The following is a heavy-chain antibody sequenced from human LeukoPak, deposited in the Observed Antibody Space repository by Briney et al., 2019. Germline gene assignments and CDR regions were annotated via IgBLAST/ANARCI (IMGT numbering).Heavy chain of an antibody. Sequence: GASVKVSCKTSGYTFTDYDITWVRRAPGQGLEWMGRVSPYNHNTYYAQTLQGRVTMTADTSTSTAYMELRSLRSDDTAVYYCAKNERVRRVVKDLFESWGQGTLVTVSS. V-gene: IGHV1-18*01. CDR3: AKNERVRRVVKDLFES. D-gene: IGHD3-10*01. J-gene: IGHJ4*02. CDR2: VSPYNHNT. CDR1: GYTFTDYD.